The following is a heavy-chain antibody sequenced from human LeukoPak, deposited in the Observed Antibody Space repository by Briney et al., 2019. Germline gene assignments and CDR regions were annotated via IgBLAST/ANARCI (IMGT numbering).Heavy chain of an antibody. CDR1: GFTFSSYA. CDR2: ISGSGGST. CDR3: AKDRTPPVYSSGWYVGNWFDP. Sequence: GGSLRLSCPASGFTFSSYAMSWVRQAPGKGLEWVSAISGSGGSTYYADSVKGRFTISRDNSKNTLYLQMNSLRAEDTAVYYCAKDRTPPVYSSGWYVGNWFDPWGQGTLVTVSS. J-gene: IGHJ5*02. D-gene: IGHD6-19*01. V-gene: IGHV3-23*01.